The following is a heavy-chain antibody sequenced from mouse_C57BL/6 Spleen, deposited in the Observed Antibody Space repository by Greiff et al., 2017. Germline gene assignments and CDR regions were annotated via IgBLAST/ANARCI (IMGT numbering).Heavy chain of an antibody. CDR3: AKSTMVTSWYFDG. D-gene: IGHD2-1*01. J-gene: IGHJ1*03. CDR2: IWRGGST. Sequence: VQLQESGPGLVQPSQSLSITCTVSGFSLTSYGVHWVRQSPGKGLEWLGVIWRGGSTDYNAAFMSRLSITKDNSKSQVFFKMNSLQADDTAIYYCAKSTMVTSWYFDGWGTGTTVTVSS. CDR1: GFSLTSYG. V-gene: IGHV2-5*01.